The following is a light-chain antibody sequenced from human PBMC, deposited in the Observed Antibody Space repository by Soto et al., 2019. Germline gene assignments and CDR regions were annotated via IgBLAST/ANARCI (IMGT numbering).Light chain of an antibody. CDR1: SSDVGGYSY. Sequence: QSALTQPASVSGSPGQSITISCTGTSSDVGGYSYVSWYQQHPGKAPKLMIYEVSNRPSGVSNRFSGSKSGNTASLTISGLPAEDEADYYCSSYAGSTTLLFGGGTKLTVL. J-gene: IGLJ3*02. CDR3: SSYAGSTTLL. V-gene: IGLV2-14*01. CDR2: EVS.